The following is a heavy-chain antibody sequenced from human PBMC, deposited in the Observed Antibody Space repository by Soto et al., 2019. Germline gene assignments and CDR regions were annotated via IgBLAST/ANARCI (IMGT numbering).Heavy chain of an antibody. J-gene: IGHJ4*02. V-gene: IGHV3-30*18. D-gene: IGHD3-10*01. Sequence: PGGSLRLSXAASGFTFSSYGMHWVCQAPGKGLEWVAVISYDGSNKYYADSVKGRFTISRDNSKNTLCLQMNSLRTEDTAVYYCAKDSGPQGKDFDYWGQGTLVTVSS. CDR3: AKDSGPQGKDFDY. CDR1: GFTFSSYG. CDR2: ISYDGSNK.